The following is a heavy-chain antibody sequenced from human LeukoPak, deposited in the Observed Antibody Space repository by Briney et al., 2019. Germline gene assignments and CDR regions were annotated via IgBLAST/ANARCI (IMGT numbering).Heavy chain of an antibody. CDR3: ARHPFATPFDY. Sequence: SETLSLTCTVSGDSISTYYWSWIRQPPGKGLEWIGYMYHTGHTMYNSSLKSRVTMSLDTSNNHFSLRLSSVTAADTAVYYCARHPFATPFDYWGPGTVVTVSS. D-gene: IGHD2-15*01. CDR1: GDSISTYY. J-gene: IGHJ4*02. V-gene: IGHV4-59*08. CDR2: MYHTGHT.